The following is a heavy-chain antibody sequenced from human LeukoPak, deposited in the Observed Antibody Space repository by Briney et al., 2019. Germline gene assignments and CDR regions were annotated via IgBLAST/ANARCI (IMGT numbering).Heavy chain of an antibody. D-gene: IGHD6-13*01. V-gene: IGHV4-34*01. CDR1: GGSFSGYY. CDR2: INHSGST. CDR3: ARSSSSWYVTEEYFQH. Sequence: SETLSLTCAVYGGSFSGYYWSWIRQPPGKGLEWIGEINHSGSTNYNPSLKSRVTISVDTSKNQFSLKLSSVTAADTAVYYCARSSSSWYVTEEYFQHWGQGTLVTVSS. J-gene: IGHJ1*01.